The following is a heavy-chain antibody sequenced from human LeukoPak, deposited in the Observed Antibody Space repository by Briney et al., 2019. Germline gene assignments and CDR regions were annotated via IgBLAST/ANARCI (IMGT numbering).Heavy chain of an antibody. CDR3: AREAAGIDY. Sequence: GGSLRLSCAGSGFTFSSYAMHWVRQAPGKGLEWVAVISYDGSNKYYADSVKGRFTISRDNSKNTLYLQMNSLRAEDTAVYYCAREAAGIDYWGQGTLVTVSS. CDR2: ISYDGSNK. D-gene: IGHD6-13*01. J-gene: IGHJ4*02. V-gene: IGHV3-30-3*01. CDR1: GFTFSSYA.